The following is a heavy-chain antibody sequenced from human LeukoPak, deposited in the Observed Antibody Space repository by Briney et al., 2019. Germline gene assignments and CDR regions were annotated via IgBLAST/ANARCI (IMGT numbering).Heavy chain of an antibody. Sequence: SETLSLTCSVSGGSITSGSYYWSWIRQPAGKGLEWIGRVYTSGSTKYNPSLKSRVSLSVDTSRNQFSLNLTSVTAADTAVYYCARQPRIAVAAATDYWGQGTLVTVSS. CDR2: VYTSGST. CDR1: GGSITSGSYY. CDR3: ARQPRIAVAAATDY. V-gene: IGHV4-61*02. D-gene: IGHD6-19*01. J-gene: IGHJ4*02.